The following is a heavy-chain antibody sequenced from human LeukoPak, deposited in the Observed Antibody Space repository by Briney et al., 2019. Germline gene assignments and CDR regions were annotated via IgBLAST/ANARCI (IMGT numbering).Heavy chain of an antibody. CDR2: IYCSGST. CDR3: ATDSSGYFGGSPYYFDY. D-gene: IGHD3-22*01. Sequence: SETLSLTCTVSGGSISSYYWSWIRQPPGKGLEWIGYIYCSGSTYYNPSLKSRVTISVDTSKNQFSLKLSSVTAADTAVYYCATDSSGYFGGSPYYFDYWGQGTLVTVSS. CDR1: GGSISSYY. J-gene: IGHJ4*02. V-gene: IGHV4-4*09.